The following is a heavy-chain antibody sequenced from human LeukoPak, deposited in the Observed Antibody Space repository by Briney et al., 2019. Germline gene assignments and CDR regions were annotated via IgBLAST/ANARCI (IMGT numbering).Heavy chain of an antibody. D-gene: IGHD2-15*01. V-gene: IGHV4-59*01. CDR3: ARGLRYCSGGSCNDAFDI. CDR2: IYYSGST. CDR1: GGSISSYY. J-gene: IGHJ3*02. Sequence: SETLSLTCTVSGGSISSYYWRWIRQPPGKGLEWIGYIYYSGSTNYNPSLKSRVTISVDTSKNQFSLKLSSVTAADTAVYYCARGLRYCSGGSCNDAFDIWGQGTMVTVSS.